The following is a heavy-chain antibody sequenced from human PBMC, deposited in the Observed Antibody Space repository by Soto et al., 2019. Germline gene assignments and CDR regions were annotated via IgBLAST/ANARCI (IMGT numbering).Heavy chain of an antibody. Sequence: SETLYLTCAVSGGSISSGGYSWSWILQPPGKGLEWIGYIYHSGSTYYNPSLKSRVTITVARPKNQFSLKLSSVTAADTAVYYCPRGGVQLRSGGWFDPWGKGTLVTVSS. J-gene: IGHJ5*02. CDR1: GGSISSGGYS. CDR2: IYHSGST. D-gene: IGHD5-18*01. CDR3: PRGGVQLRSGGWFDP. V-gene: IGHV4-30-2*01.